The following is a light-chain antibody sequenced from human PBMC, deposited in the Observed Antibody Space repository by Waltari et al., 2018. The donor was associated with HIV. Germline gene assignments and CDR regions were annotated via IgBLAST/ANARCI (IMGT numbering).Light chain of an antibody. CDR2: GTS. CDR1: KSVKRN. V-gene: IGKV3-15*01. CDR3: HHYNNWRET. Sequence: EILMTQPTATLSVSPGKRATLSCRSSKSVKRNLAWYQQKPGTTPRLIIYGTSTRATDIPARFSGSVSGTEFTLTISSLQSEDFAVYYCHHYNNWRETFGQGTKVEIK. J-gene: IGKJ1*01.